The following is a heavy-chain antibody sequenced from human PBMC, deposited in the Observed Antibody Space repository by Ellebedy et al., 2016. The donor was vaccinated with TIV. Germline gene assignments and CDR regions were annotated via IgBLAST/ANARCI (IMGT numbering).Heavy chain of an antibody. J-gene: IGHJ6*02. CDR2: INPSGGST. CDR3: ARVPGYGDYAYYYYGMDV. CDR1: GYTFTSYY. Sequence: ASVKVSCKASGYTFTSYYMHWVRQAPGQGLEWMGIINPSGGSTSYAQKFQGRVTITADESTSTAYMELSSLRSEDTAVYYCARVPGYGDYAYYYYGMDVWGQGTTVTVSS. V-gene: IGHV1-46*01. D-gene: IGHD4-17*01.